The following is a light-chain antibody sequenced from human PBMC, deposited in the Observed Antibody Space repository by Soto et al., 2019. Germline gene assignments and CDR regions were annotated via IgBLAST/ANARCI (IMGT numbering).Light chain of an antibody. V-gene: IGLV1-40*01. Sequence: QTVVTQPPSVSGAPGQRVTISCTGSSSNIGAGYDVHWYQQFPGTAPKLLIYGNSNRPSGVPDRFSGSKSGTSASLAIPGLPAEDEADYYCQSYDSSLSGVLVFGGGTKLTVL. CDR3: QSYDSSLSGVLV. CDR2: GNS. CDR1: SSNIGAGYD. J-gene: IGLJ2*01.